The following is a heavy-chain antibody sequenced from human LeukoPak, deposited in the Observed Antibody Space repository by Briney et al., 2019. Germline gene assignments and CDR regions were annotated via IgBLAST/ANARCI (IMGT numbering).Heavy chain of an antibody. D-gene: IGHD4-11*01. CDR2: MSANGDST. CDR3: AKVGDYSNYYDY. CDR1: GFTFSGYA. J-gene: IGHJ4*02. V-gene: IGHV3-23*01. Sequence: GGSLRLFCAASGFTFSGYAMSWVRQAPGKGLEWVSAMSANGDSTYYVDSVRGRFTISRDNSKNTLYLQMNSLRAEDTAVYYCAKVGDYSNYYDYWGQGTLVTVSS.